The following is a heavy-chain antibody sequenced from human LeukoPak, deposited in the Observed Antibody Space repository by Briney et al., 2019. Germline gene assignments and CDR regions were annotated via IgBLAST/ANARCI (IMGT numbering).Heavy chain of an antibody. Sequence: GSLRLSCAASGFTFSDAWMTWVRQPPGKGLEWIGEIYHSGSTNYNPSLKSRVTISVDKSKNQFSLKLSSVTAADTAVYYCARERGADIVVDYWGQGTLVTVSS. J-gene: IGHJ4*02. CDR3: ARERGADIVVDY. V-gene: IGHV4-4*02. CDR1: GFTFSDAW. CDR2: IYHSGST. D-gene: IGHD2-15*01.